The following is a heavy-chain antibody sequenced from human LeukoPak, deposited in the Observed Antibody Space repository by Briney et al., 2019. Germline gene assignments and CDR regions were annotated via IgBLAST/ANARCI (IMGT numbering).Heavy chain of an antibody. CDR1: GFTFSSYA. Sequence: PGRSLRLSCAASGFTFSSYAMHWVRQAPGKGLEWVAVISYDGSNKYYADSVKGRFTISRDNSKNTLDLQMNSLRPEDTAVYYCAKDLHSRASCYWGQGTLVTVPS. V-gene: IGHV3-30*04. CDR2: ISYDGSNK. CDR3: AKDLHSRASCY. D-gene: IGHD3-22*01. J-gene: IGHJ4*02.